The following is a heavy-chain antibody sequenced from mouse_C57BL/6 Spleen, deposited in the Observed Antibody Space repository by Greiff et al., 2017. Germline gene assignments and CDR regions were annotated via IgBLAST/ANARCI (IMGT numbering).Heavy chain of an antibody. J-gene: IGHJ3*01. D-gene: IGHD1-1*01. V-gene: IGHV5-17*01. CDR3: ARNYGSSYDWFAY. Sequence: EVKVVESGGGLVKPGGSLKLSCAASGFTFSDYGMHWVRQAPEKGLEWVAYISSGSSTIYYADTVKGRFTISRDNAKNTLFLQMTSLRSEDTAMYYCARNYGSSYDWFAYWGQGTLVTVSA. CDR2: ISSGSSTI. CDR1: GFTFSDYG.